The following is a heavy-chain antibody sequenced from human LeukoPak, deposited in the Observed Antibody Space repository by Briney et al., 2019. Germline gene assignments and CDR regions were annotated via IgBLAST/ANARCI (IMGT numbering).Heavy chain of an antibody. V-gene: IGHV1-3*01. D-gene: IGHD2-15*01. Sequence: ASVKVSCKASGYTFTSYAMHWVRQAPGQRLEWMGWINAGNGNTKYSQKFQGRVTITRDTSASTAYMELSSLRSEDTAVYYCARADCSGGSCYGYYYYGMDVWGQGTTVTVSS. J-gene: IGHJ6*02. CDR3: ARADCSGGSCYGYYYYGMDV. CDR2: INAGNGNT. CDR1: GYTFTSYA.